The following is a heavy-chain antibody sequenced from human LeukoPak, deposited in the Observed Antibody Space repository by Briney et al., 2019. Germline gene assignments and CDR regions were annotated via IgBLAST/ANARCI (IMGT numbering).Heavy chain of an antibody. J-gene: IGHJ4*02. D-gene: IGHD3-10*01. CDR1: GYTFTGYY. CDR3: ARGPSVVRGVMEGVFDY. V-gene: IGHV1-2*02. Sequence: ASVKVSCKASGYTFTGYYMHWVRQAPGQGLEWMGWINPNSGGTNYAQKFQGRVTMTRDTSISTAYMELSRLRSDDTAVYYCARGPSVVRGVMEGVFDYWGQGTLVTVSS. CDR2: INPNSGGT.